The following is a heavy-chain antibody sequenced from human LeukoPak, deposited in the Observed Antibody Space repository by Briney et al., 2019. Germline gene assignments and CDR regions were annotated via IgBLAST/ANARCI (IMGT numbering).Heavy chain of an antibody. Sequence: GGSLRLSCAASGFTFSSYAMSWVRQAPGKGLEWVSVISGSGGSTYYADSVKGRFTISRDNSKNTLYLQMNSLRAEDTAVYYCAKGRSIVGATRVDYWGQGTPVTVSS. CDR3: AKGRSIVGATRVDY. V-gene: IGHV3-23*01. CDR1: GFTFSSYA. CDR2: ISGSGGST. D-gene: IGHD1-26*01. J-gene: IGHJ4*02.